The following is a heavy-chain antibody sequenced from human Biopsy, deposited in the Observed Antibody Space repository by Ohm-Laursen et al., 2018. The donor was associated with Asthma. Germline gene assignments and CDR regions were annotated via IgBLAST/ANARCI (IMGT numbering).Heavy chain of an antibody. Sequence: TLSLTCSVSGVSISSRDYFWTWIRQTPGRGLEWIGYIYYSGAKSYNPSLRSRVTMSVDTSQNQFSLELTSVTAADTAMYYCARYSSSSGANWLDPWGQGILVTVSS. CDR1: GVSISSRDYF. CDR2: IYYSGAK. V-gene: IGHV4-30-4*01. CDR3: ARYSSSSGANWLDP. D-gene: IGHD6-6*01. J-gene: IGHJ5*02.